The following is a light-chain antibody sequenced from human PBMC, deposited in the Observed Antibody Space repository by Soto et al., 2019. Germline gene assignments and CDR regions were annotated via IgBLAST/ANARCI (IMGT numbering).Light chain of an antibody. J-gene: IGLJ2*01. CDR3: CSYADSSTWVV. V-gene: IGLV2-23*01. Sequence: QSALTQPASVSGSPGQSITISCTGTSSDVGSYNLVSWYQQHPGKAPKLMIYEGSKRPSGVSNRFSGSKSGNTASLTISGLQAEDEADYYCCSYADSSTWVVFGGGTKVTVL. CDR2: EGS. CDR1: SSDVGSYNL.